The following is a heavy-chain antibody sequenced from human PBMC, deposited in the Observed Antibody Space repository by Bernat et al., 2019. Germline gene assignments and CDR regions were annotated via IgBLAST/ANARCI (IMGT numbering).Heavy chain of an antibody. D-gene: IGHD4-17*01. CDR2: INSGGDNI. CDR1: GFTFSTYS. V-gene: IGHV3-48*02. CDR3: STYGNGEFDY. Sequence: EVQLVESGGGLVQPGGSLRLSCAASGFTFSTYSMNWVRQAPGKGLEWVSYINSGGDNIWYADSVKGRFTISRDSAKNSLYLQMNSLRDEDTAVYYCSTYGNGEFDYWGQGTLVTVSS. J-gene: IGHJ4*02.